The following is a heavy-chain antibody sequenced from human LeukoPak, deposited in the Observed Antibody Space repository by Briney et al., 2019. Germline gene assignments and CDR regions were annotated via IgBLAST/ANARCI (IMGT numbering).Heavy chain of an antibody. D-gene: IGHD1/OR15-1a*01. Sequence: PGGSLRLSCVGSGFKFGGYTLNWVRQAPGKGLEWVAGVTASGAATYYADSVRGRFTISRDNSKTTVYLQMNSLRGEDTALHYCAKDKVPDSRWNIDYWGQGTLVTVSS. V-gene: IGHV3-23*01. CDR2: VTASGAAT. CDR1: GFKFGGYT. J-gene: IGHJ4*02. CDR3: AKDKVPDSRWNIDY.